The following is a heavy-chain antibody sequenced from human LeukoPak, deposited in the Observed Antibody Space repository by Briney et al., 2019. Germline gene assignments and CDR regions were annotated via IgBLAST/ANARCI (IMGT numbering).Heavy chain of an antibody. Sequence: PSETLSLTCTVSGDSNSGYYWSWIRQPPRKGLEWIGYIYYSGSTNYNPSLKSRVTISLDTSKNQFSLRLSSVTAADTAVYYCARLRTPGYLAFWGQGTLVTVSS. J-gene: IGHJ4*02. CDR1: GDSNSGYY. D-gene: IGHD1-14*01. CDR2: IYYSGST. CDR3: ARLRTPGYLAF. V-gene: IGHV4-59*08.